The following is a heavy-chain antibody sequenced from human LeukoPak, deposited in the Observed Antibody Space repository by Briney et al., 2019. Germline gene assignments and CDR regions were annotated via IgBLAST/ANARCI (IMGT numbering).Heavy chain of an antibody. CDR2: IYTSGST. V-gene: IGHV4-4*07. CDR3: MSVKVADESLPPNILFAR. CDR1: GGSISSYY. D-gene: IGHD3-16*02. Sequence: PWETLSLTCTVSGGSISSYYWSWIRQPAGKGLEWIGRIYTSGSTNYNPSPKSRVTMSVDTSKNQFSLKLSSVTAWDPTVYYCMSVKVADESLPPNILFARWGQGTLVTVSS. J-gene: IGHJ5*02.